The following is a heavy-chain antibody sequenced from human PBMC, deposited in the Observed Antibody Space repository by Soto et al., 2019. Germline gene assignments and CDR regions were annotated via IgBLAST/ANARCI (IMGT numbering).Heavy chain of an antibody. J-gene: IGHJ4*02. CDR1: GGSISTSNW. V-gene: IGHV4-4*02. CDR3: ARARATIAAAAIFDC. D-gene: IGHD6-13*01. CDR2: VYRTGST. Sequence: QVQLQESGPGLVKPSGTLSLTCAVSGGSISTSNWWSWVRQPPGKGLEWIGEVYRTGSTNYNPSLGSRLTISVDKSKNQSSLKLTSVTAADTAVYYCARARATIAAAAIFDCWGQGTLVTVSS.